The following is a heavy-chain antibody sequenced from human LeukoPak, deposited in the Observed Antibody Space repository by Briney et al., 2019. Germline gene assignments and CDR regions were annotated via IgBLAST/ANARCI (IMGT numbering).Heavy chain of an antibody. J-gene: IGHJ3*02. CDR2: IKQDGSEK. D-gene: IGHD3-22*01. CDR3: ARHPRPRNYYDSSGYQDNAFDI. V-gene: IGHV3-7*01. CDR1: GFTFGSYA. Sequence: GGSLRLSCATSGFTFGSYAMTWVRQAPGKGLEWVANIKQDGSEKYYVDSVKGRFTISRDNAKNSLYLQMNSLRAEDTAVYYCARHPRPRNYYDSSGYQDNAFDIWGQGTMVTVSS.